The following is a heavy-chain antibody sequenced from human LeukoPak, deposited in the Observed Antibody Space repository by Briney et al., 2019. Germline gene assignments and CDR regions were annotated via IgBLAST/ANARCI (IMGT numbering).Heavy chain of an antibody. D-gene: IGHD3-22*01. Sequence: SETLSLTCTVSGGFISSYYWLWLRQPPGKGLEWIGYIYHTGSTKYNPSLKSRVTISLDTSQKQFSSKLSPATTAGHGFDFLGRALPHGSGGYYLSWGQGTLVTVSS. V-gene: IGHV4-59*01. CDR1: GGFISSYY. CDR2: IYHTGST. J-gene: IGHJ4*02. CDR3: GRALPHGSGGYYLS.